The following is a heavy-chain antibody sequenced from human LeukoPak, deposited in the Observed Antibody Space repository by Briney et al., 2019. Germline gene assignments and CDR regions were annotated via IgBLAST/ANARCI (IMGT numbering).Heavy chain of an antibody. CDR1: GESFSGYY. D-gene: IGHD6-19*01. Sequence: SETLSLTCAVYGESFSGYYWSWIRQPPGKGLEWIGEINHSGSTNYNPSLKSRVTISLDTSKNHFSLKLSSVTAADTAVYYCARTWLVRGWFNPWGQGTLVTVSS. V-gene: IGHV4-34*01. CDR2: INHSGST. CDR3: ARTWLVRGWFNP. J-gene: IGHJ5*02.